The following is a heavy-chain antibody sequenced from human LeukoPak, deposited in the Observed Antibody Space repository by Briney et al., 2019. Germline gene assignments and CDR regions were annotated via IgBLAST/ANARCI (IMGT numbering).Heavy chain of an antibody. D-gene: IGHD6-13*01. V-gene: IGHV1-46*02. J-gene: IGHJ5*02. CDR2: INPSGGST. CDR3: ARAHLIAAPGYNWFDP. Sequence: ASVKVSCKASGYTFNSYYMHWVRQAPGQGLEWMGIINPSGGSTSYAQKFQGRVTMTRDTSISTAYMELSRLRSDDTAVYYCARAHLIAAPGYNWFDPWGQGSLVTVSS. CDR1: GYTFNSYY.